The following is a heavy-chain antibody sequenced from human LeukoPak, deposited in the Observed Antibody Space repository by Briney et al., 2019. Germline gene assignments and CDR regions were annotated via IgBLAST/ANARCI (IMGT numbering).Heavy chain of an antibody. CDR3: ARHGYCSGGSCYKAHYYYYGMDV. CDR1: GYTFTSYD. Sequence: ASVKVSCKASGYTFTSYDINWVRQATGQGLEWMGWMNPNSGNTGYAQKFQGRVTMTRNTSISTAYMELSSLRSEDTAVYYCARHGYCSGGSCYKAHYYYYGMDVWGQGTTVTVSS. D-gene: IGHD2-15*01. J-gene: IGHJ6*02. V-gene: IGHV1-8*01. CDR2: MNPNSGNT.